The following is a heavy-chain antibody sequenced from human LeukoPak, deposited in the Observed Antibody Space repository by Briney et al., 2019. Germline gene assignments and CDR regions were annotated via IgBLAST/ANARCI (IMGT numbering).Heavy chain of an antibody. D-gene: IGHD6-13*01. CDR2: ISFDGSNK. V-gene: IGHV3-30*04. CDR1: GFTFSSYA. Sequence: GGSLRLSCAASGFTFSSYAMHWGRQAPGKGREWGAVISFDGSNKYYADSVKGRFTISRDNSKNTLYLQMNSLRAEDTAVYYCARGDSSSGYSPFDYWGQGTLVTVSS. CDR3: ARGDSSSGYSPFDY. J-gene: IGHJ4*02.